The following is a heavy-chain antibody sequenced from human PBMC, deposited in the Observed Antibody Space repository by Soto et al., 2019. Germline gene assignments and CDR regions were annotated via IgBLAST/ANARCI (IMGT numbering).Heavy chain of an antibody. J-gene: IGHJ4*02. CDR2: MYPGDSDT. V-gene: IGHV5-51*01. D-gene: IGHD3-22*01. Sequence: PGESLKISCRGSGYDFNTNWFGWVRQLPGRGLERVGIMYPGDSDTRLLPSLQGHATLSADVTVSAAFLRWGSLRSSDCGMYFCARLPRGCNKTSCYYADHWGQGTSVTVSS. CDR1: GYDFNTNW. CDR3: ARLPRGCNKTSCYYADH.